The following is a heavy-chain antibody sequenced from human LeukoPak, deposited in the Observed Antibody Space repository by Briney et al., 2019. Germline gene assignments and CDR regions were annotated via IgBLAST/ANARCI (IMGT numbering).Heavy chain of an antibody. J-gene: IGHJ4*02. Sequence: GGSLRLSCEASGFTVSTNYFSWVRQAPGKGLEWVSTIYTGGTTYYADSVKGRFTISRDNSKNTMYLQMNSLRAADTAVYYCATIPRGGLFDSWGQGTLVTVSS. D-gene: IGHD4-23*01. V-gene: IGHV3-66*01. CDR2: IYTGGTT. CDR1: GFTVSTNY. CDR3: ATIPRGGLFDS.